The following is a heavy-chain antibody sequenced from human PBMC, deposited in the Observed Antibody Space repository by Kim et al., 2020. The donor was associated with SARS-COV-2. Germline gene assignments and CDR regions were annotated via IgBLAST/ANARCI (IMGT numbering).Heavy chain of an antibody. CDR2: INHSGST. Sequence: SETLSLTCAVYGGSFSGYYWSWIRQHPGKGLEWIGEINHSGSTNYNPSLKSRVTISVDTSKNQFSLKLSSVTAADTAVYYCARGGYCSGGSCYSAAGGSHYFDYWGQGTLVTVSS. D-gene: IGHD2-15*01. V-gene: IGHV4-34*01. CDR1: GGSFSGYY. J-gene: IGHJ4*02. CDR3: ARGGYCSGGSCYSAAGGSHYFDY.